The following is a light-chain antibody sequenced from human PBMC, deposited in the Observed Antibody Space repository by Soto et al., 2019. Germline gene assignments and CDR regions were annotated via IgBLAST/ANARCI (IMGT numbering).Light chain of an antibody. V-gene: IGKV1-5*03. Sequence: DIKVNKSLATVSSTERDRVTITCRASQSLSSWLAWYQQKPGKAPKLLVYKASSLESGVPSRFSGSGSGAEFTLTIISLQPDDFATYYCEPYIRYSTFGQGTKVDI. CDR1: QSLSSW. CDR2: KAS. CDR3: EPYIRYST. J-gene: IGKJ1*01.